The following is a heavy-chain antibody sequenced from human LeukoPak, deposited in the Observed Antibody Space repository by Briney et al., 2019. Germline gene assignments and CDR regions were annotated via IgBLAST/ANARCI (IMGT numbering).Heavy chain of an antibody. J-gene: IGHJ2*01. V-gene: IGHV1-2*02. Sequence: ASVKVSCKASGYTFTGYYMHWVRQAPGQGLEWMGWINPNSGGTNYAQKFQGRVTMTRDTSISTAYMELSRLRSEDTAVYYCASRGPAAGTRWYFDLWGRGTLVTVSS. CDR1: GYTFTGYY. CDR2: INPNSGGT. CDR3: ASRGPAAGTRWYFDL. D-gene: IGHD6-13*01.